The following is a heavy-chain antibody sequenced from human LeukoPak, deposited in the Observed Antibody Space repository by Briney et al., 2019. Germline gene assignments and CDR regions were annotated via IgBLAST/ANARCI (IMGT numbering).Heavy chain of an antibody. CDR1: GLTFSNYW. V-gene: IGHV3-7*01. D-gene: IGHD3-22*01. Sequence: GGSLRLSCEDSGLTFSNYWMGWVRQAPGKGLQWVANIKTDGSEKYYVDSVKGRFTISRDNAKNSLYLQMNSLRAEDTAVYYCATYSSLNRREFQYWGQGTLLTVSS. CDR3: ATYSSLNRREFQY. J-gene: IGHJ1*01. CDR2: IKTDGSEK.